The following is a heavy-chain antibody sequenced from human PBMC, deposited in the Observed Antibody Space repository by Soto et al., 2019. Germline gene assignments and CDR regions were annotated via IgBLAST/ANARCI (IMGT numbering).Heavy chain of an antibody. D-gene: IGHD5-12*01. CDR2: IWYDGSNK. J-gene: IGHJ4*02. CDR3: LLDETMASIFDY. V-gene: IGHV3-33*01. CDR1: GFTFSSYG. Sequence: GESLKISCAASGFTFSSYGMHWVRQAPGKGLEWVAVIWYDGSNKYYADSVKGRFTISRDNSKNTLYLQMNSLRAEDTAVYYCLLDETMASIFDYWGQGTLVTVSS.